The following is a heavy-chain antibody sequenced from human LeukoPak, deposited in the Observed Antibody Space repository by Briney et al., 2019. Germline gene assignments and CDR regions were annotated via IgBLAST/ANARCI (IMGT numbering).Heavy chain of an antibody. J-gene: IGHJ4*02. D-gene: IGHD2-21*02. Sequence: PGGSLRLSCAASEITLSSYGVSWVRQAPGKGLEWLSAISFSAGTTYYADSVRGRFIISRDNSKNTLYLQLSSLRAEDTAVYYWAKISLDFGGDREKFWGQGTLVTVSS. CDR3: AKISLDFGGDREKF. CDR1: EITLSSYG. CDR2: ISFSAGTT. V-gene: IGHV3-23*01.